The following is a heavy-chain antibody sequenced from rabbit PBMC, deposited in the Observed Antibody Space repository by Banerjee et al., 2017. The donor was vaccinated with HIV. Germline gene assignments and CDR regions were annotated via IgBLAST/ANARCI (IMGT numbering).Heavy chain of an antibody. CDR2: IYVDGRDIS. CDR3: ARDYIYGDGDYALGL. D-gene: IGHD6-1*01. CDR1: GFSFSSNA. J-gene: IGHJ3*01. V-gene: IGHV1S40*01. Sequence: QSLEESGGDLVKPGASLTLTCTASGFSFSSNAMCWVRQAPGKGLEWIACIYVDGRDISHYASWAKGRFTISKTSSTTVTLQMTSLTAADTATYFCARDYIYGDGDYALGLWGQGTLVTVS.